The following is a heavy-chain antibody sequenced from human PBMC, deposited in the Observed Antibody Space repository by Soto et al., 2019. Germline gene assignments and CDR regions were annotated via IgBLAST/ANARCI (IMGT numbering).Heavy chain of an antibody. CDR1: GFTFSMSA. J-gene: IGHJ4*02. D-gene: IGHD6-13*01. CDR3: ATVHGTSRSFDY. CDR2: TGLNGRTT. Sequence: EVQILESGGGLVRPGGSLRLSCAASGFTFSMSAMSWVRQAPGKGLEWVSTTGLNGRTTYYADSVKGRFTVSRDNSKNTLDLQMNSLRAEDTAVYYCATVHGTSRSFDYWGQGTLVTVSS. V-gene: IGHV3-23*01.